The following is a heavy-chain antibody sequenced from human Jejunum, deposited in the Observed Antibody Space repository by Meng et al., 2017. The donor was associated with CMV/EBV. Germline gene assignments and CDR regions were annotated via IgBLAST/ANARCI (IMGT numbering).Heavy chain of an antibody. CDR1: STYA. CDR3: ATDRSCIGTNCYYYYFDF. D-gene: IGHD2-2*01. V-gene: IGHV1-69*10. CDR2: IIPMLDIT. J-gene: IGHJ4*02. Sequence: STYAISWIRQAPGQGLEWMGGIIPMLDITNYAPKFRGRVTITADKSTSTAYMELSSLRSDDTAVYYCATDRSCIGTNCYYYYFDFWGQGTLVTVSS.